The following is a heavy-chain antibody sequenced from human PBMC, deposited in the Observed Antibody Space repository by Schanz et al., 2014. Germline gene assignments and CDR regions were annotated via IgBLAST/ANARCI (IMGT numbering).Heavy chain of an antibody. D-gene: IGHD3-3*01. V-gene: IGHV4-34*01. CDR2: INHSGST. CDR3: ARHHDFWSGPDGRYLDL. Sequence: QVQLQQWGAGLLKPSETLSLTCAVSGGPFSGYWGWIRQPPGKGLEWIGEINHSGSTNYNPTLKSLVTISVATSRNHFSLNRPSVPAADTAVYYCARHHDFWSGPDGRYLDLWGQGTLVTVSS. CDR1: GGPFSGY. J-gene: IGHJ4*02.